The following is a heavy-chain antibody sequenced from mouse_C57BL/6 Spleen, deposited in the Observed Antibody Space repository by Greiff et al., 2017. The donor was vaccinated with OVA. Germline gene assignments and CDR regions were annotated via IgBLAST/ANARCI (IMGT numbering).Heavy chain of an antibody. CDR3: TRRDSYGYCDV. CDR2: IDPETGGT. J-gene: IGHJ1*03. V-gene: IGHV1-15*01. CDR1: GYTFTDYE. Sequence: VQLQQSGAELVRPGASVTLSCKASGYTFTDYEMHWVKQTPVHGLEWIGAIDPETGGTAYNQKFKGKAILTADKSSSTAYMELRSLTSEDSAVYYCTRRDSYGYCDVWGTGTTVTVSS.